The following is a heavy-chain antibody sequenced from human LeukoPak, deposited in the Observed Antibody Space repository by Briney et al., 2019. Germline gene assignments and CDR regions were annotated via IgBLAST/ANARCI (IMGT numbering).Heavy chain of an antibody. D-gene: IGHD7-27*01. J-gene: IGHJ4*02. CDR3: ARKRPWGLSRYFDY. CDR2: IYTSGST. Sequence: SETLSLTCTVSGGSISSYYWSWIRQPAGKGLEWIGRIYTSGSTTYNPSLKSRVTMSVDTSKNQFSLKLRSVTAADTAVYYCARKRPWGLSRYFDYWGQGTLVTVSS. CDR1: GGSISSYY. V-gene: IGHV4-4*07.